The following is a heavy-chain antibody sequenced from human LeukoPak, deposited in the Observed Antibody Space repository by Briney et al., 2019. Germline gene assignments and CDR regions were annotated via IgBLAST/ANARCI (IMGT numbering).Heavy chain of an antibody. Sequence: GGSLRLSCAASGFTLSSYAMSWVRQAPGKGLEWVSFIYSDNTHYSDSVKGRFTISRDNSKNTLYLQMNSLRAEDTAVYYCARRAGAYSHLYDYWGQGTLVTVSS. CDR1: GFTLSSYA. CDR2: IYSDNT. CDR3: ARRAGAYSHLYDY. D-gene: IGHD4/OR15-4a*01. V-gene: IGHV3-53*01. J-gene: IGHJ4*02.